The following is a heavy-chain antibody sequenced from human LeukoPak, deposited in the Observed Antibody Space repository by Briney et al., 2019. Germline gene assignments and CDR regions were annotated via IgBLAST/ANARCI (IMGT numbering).Heavy chain of an antibody. CDR3: TRLTPMIVVID. J-gene: IGHJ4*02. CDR1: GGSISSGSYY. Sequence: PSETLSLTCTVSGGSISSGSYYWSWIRQPAGKGLEWIGRIYTSGSTNYNPSLKSRVTISVDTSKNQFSLKLSSVTAADTAVYYCTRLTPMIVVIDWGRGTLVTVSS. CDR2: IYTSGST. V-gene: IGHV4-61*02. D-gene: IGHD3-22*01.